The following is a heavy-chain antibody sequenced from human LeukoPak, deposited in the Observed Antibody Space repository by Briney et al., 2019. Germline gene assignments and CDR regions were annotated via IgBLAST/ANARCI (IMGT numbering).Heavy chain of an antibody. CDR3: AGSSRKYYFEY. J-gene: IGHJ4*02. CDR2: ISYDGSNK. CDR1: GFTFSSYA. Sequence: GRSLRLSCAASGFTFSSYAMHWVRQAPGKGLEWVAVISYDGSNKYYADSVKGRFTISRDNSENTLFLQMNSLRVEDTAMYYCAGSSRKYYFEYWGQGTLVTVSS. V-gene: IGHV3-30*14. D-gene: IGHD6-13*01.